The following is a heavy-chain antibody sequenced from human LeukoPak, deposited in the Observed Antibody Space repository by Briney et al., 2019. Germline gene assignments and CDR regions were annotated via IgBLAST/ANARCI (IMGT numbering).Heavy chain of an antibody. CDR3: ARQSGTMVTTRFDY. Sequence: GGSLRLSCAASGFTFSSYSMNWVRQAPGKGLEWVSYISSSSRTIYYADSVKGRFTISRDNAKNSLHLQMNSLRAEDTAIYYCARQSGTMVTTRFDYWGQGTLVTVSS. D-gene: IGHD4-17*01. CDR1: GFTFSSYS. CDR2: ISSSSRTI. J-gene: IGHJ4*02. V-gene: IGHV3-48*01.